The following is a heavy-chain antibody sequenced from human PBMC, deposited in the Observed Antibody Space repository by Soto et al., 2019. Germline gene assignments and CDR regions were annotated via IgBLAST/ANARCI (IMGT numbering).Heavy chain of an antibody. D-gene: IGHD2-21*01. Sequence: GGSLRLSCAASGFTFSGYAMSWVRQAPGKGLEWVSVILGGGNSTYYADSVKGRFTISRDNSKNTLYLQMNSLRAEDTAVYYCHNVGGARYYYGMDVWGQGTTVTVSS. CDR3: HNVGGARYYYGMDV. CDR2: ILGGGNST. CDR1: GFTFSGYA. V-gene: IGHV3-23*01. J-gene: IGHJ6*02.